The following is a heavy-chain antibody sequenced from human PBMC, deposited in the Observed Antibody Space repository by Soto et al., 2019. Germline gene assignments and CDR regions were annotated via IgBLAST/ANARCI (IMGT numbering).Heavy chain of an antibody. CDR2: ISTRCSDT. V-gene: IGHV3-23*01. Sequence: TRVRQATGKGLEWVSSISTRCSDTYYVDSVKGRFTISRDNSKNTLYLQMNRLRAEFTAVDFCAKDNIVLKYWGQRSLVTVSS. CDR3: AKDNIVLKY. D-gene: IGHD6-6*01. J-gene: IGHJ4*02.